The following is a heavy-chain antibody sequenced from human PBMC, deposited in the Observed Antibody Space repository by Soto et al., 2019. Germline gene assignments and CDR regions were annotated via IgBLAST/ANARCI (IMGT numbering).Heavy chain of an antibody. CDR1: GYTFTSYG. CDR3: ARDEAYKWNDGGWFDP. Sequence: QVQLVQSGAEVKKPGASVKVSCKASGYTFTSYGISWVRQASGQGREWMGWISAYNGNTKYAQKLQGRVTMTTDSSTSTAYMELRSLRSDDTAVYYCARDEAYKWNDGGWFDPWGQGTLVTVSS. V-gene: IGHV1-18*01. D-gene: IGHD1-1*01. CDR2: ISAYNGNT. J-gene: IGHJ5*02.